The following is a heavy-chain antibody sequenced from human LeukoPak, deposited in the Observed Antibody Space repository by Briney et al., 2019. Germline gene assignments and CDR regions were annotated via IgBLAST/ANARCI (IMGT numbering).Heavy chain of an antibody. D-gene: IGHD2-2*01. CDR1: GGSISSSTYY. V-gene: IGHV4-39*01. Sequence: SETLSLTCTVSGGSISSSTYYWGWIRQPPGKGLEWIGSISYGGSTYYNSSLKDRVTISVDTSKTQFSLKLNSVTAADTAVYYCARPLVPAATTGFDYWGQGTLVTVSS. CDR3: ARPLVPAATTGFDY. CDR2: ISYGGST. J-gene: IGHJ4*02.